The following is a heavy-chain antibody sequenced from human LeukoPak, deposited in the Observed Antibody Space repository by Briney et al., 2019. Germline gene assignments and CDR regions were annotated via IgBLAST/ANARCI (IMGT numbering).Heavy chain of an antibody. Sequence: ASVKVSCKASGDTFTGYYIHWVRQAPGQGLEWMGWISAYNGNTNYAQKLQGRVTMTTDTSTSTAYMELRSLRSDDTAVYYCARGDIVVVPAAIGEDAFDIWGQGTMVTVSS. V-gene: IGHV1-18*04. J-gene: IGHJ3*02. CDR3: ARGDIVVVPAAIGEDAFDI. CDR1: GDTFTGYY. CDR2: ISAYNGNT. D-gene: IGHD2-2*01.